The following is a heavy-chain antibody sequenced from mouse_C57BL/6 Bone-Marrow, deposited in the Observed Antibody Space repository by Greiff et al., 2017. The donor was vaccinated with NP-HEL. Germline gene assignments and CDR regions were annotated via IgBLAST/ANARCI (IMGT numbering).Heavy chain of an antibody. CDR3: ARDIYYYGSRFAY. D-gene: IGHD1-1*01. CDR1: GYTFTSYG. Sequence: QVHVKQSGAELARPGASVKLSCKASGYTFTSYGISWVKQRTGQGLEWIGEIYPRSGNTYYNEKFKGKATLTADKSSSTAYMELRSLTSEDSAVYFCARDIYYYGSRFAYWGKGTLVTVSA. J-gene: IGHJ3*01. CDR2: IYPRSGNT. V-gene: IGHV1-81*01.